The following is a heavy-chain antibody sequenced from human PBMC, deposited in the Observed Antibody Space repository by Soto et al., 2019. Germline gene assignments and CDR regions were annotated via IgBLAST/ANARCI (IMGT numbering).Heavy chain of an antibody. Sequence: ASVKVSCKASGCTFSSYAISWVRQATGQGLEWMGWISRYNGNTDYAQRLQGRVTLTTDTSTSTAYMELRSLRSDDTAVYYCAREPLALVREEEYYGMDVGGQGPRVT. J-gene: IGHJ6*02. CDR1: GCTFSSYA. CDR2: ISRYNGNT. D-gene: IGHD3-10*02. CDR3: AREPLALVREEEYYGMDV. V-gene: IGHV1-18*01.